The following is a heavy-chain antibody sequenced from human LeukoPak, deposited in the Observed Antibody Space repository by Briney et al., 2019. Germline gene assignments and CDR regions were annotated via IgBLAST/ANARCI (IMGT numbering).Heavy chain of an antibody. D-gene: IGHD5-12*01. CDR1: GDSASSNSVA. CDR3: ARDRGYVFDY. CDR2: TYYRSKWYN. J-gene: IGHJ4*02. V-gene: IGHV6-1*01. Sequence: SQTPSLTCAISGDSASSNSVAWNWIRQSPSRGLEWLGRTYYRSKWYNDYAVSVKSRITIDPDTSKNQFSLHLDSVTPEDTAVYYCARDRGYVFDYWGQGTLVTVSS.